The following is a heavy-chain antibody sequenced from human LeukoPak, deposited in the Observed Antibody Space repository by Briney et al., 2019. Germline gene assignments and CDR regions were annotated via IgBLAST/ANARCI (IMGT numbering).Heavy chain of an antibody. J-gene: IGHJ4*02. CDR2: ISYDGSNK. CDR1: GFTFSSYA. D-gene: IGHD2-2*01. V-gene: IGHV3-30-3*01. Sequence: GSLRLSCAASGFTFSSYAMHWVRQAPGKGLEWVAVISYDGSNKYYADSVKGRFTISRDNSKNTLYLQMNSLRAEDTAVYYCARQEQSRCCSSTSCYLTVNYFDYWGQGTLVTVSS. CDR3: ARQEQSRCCSSTSCYLTVNYFDY.